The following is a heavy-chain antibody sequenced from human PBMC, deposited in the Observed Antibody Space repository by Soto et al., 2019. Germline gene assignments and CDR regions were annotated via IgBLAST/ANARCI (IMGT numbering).Heavy chain of an antibody. Sequence: VASVKVSCKASGFTFSSYFMHWFRQAPGQGLQWVGIIKPSGGTTDYAQEFQDKVTMTRDTSTSTVYMEMISLTSDDTAVFYCARANSIRPYYYNMDVWGQGTAVTVSS. CDR1: GFTFSSYF. D-gene: IGHD2-21*01. V-gene: IGHV1-46*01. CDR2: IKPSGGTT. CDR3: ARANSIRPYYYNMDV. J-gene: IGHJ6*02.